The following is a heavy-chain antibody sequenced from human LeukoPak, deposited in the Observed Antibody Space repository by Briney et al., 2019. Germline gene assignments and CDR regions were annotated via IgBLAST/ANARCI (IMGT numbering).Heavy chain of an antibody. CDR2: ISGSGGST. CDR3: AKRGVGGYYYYYMDV. V-gene: IGHV3-23*01. Sequence: GGSLRLSCAASGFTLSDYNMNWVRQAPGKGLEWVSAISGSGGSTYYADSVKGRFTISRDNSKNTLYLQMNSLRAEDTAVYYCAKRGVGGYYYYYMDVWGKGTTVTVSS. J-gene: IGHJ6*03. D-gene: IGHD2-15*01. CDR1: GFTLSDYN.